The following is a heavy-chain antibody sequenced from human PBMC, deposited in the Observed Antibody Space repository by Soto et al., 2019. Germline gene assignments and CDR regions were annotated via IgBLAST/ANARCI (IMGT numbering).Heavy chain of an antibody. J-gene: IGHJ4*02. CDR3: ARTRTGTSDY. Sequence: SGPTLVNPTQTLTLTCTFSGFSLTTTGMCVSWIRQPPGKALEWLALIDWDDDKYYSTSLKTRLTISKDTSKNQVLFTMTNMAPVHTPTSYCARTRTGTSDYWGQGTLVTVSS. D-gene: IGHD1-1*01. CDR1: GFSLTTTGMC. CDR2: IDWDDDK. V-gene: IGHV2-70*01.